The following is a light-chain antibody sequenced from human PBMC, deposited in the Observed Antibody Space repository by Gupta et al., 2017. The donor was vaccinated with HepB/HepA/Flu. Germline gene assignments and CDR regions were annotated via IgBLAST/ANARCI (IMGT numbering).Light chain of an antibody. V-gene: IGKV3-11*01. Sequence: EIVFTQSPATLSLSPGERATLSCRASQSVSSYLAWYQQKPCQAPSLLIYDASNMATGIPARFSGSGDGTDVALTSSSLELEDFAVYYCQQRSNWPPLTFGQGTRLEIK. J-gene: IGKJ5*01. CDR2: DAS. CDR1: QSVSSY. CDR3: QQRSNWPPLT.